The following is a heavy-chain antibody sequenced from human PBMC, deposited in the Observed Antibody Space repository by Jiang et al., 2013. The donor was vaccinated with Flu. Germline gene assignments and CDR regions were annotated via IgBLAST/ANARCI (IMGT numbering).Heavy chain of an antibody. J-gene: IGHJ6*04. D-gene: IGHD2-2*01. CDR1: GYSFTSYW. Sequence: GAEVKKPGESLKISCKGSGYSFTSYWIGWVRQMPGKGLEWMGIIYPGDSDTRYSPSFQGQVTISADKSISTAYLQWSSLKASDTAMYYCAGPSVHCSSTSCSQSGYGMDVWGKGTTVTVSS. V-gene: IGHV5-51*01. CDR2: IYPGDSDT. CDR3: AGPSVHCSSTSCSQSGYGMDV.